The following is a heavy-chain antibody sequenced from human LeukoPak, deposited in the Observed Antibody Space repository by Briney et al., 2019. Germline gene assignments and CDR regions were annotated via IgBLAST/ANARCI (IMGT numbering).Heavy chain of an antibody. CDR2: IHHSGST. Sequence: SETLSLTCTVSGDSVTNHQWSWVRQPPGKGLEWIAYIHHSGSTNYNPSLKNRVTISMDTSKNQFSLRLISVTAADTAVYYCARYPLAFDSWGQGILVTVYS. D-gene: IGHD6-6*01. CDR1: GDSVTNHQ. CDR3: ARYPLAFDS. J-gene: IGHJ4*02. V-gene: IGHV4-59*02.